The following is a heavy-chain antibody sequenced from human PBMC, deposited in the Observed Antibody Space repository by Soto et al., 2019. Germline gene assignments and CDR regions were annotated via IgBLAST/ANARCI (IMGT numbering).Heavy chain of an antibody. CDR3: VIEILPPYCSRDCYPYFDY. CDR2: ISFDGKNK. V-gene: IGHV3-30*01. Sequence: PGGSLRLSCAASGFTFSDYAMHWVRQAPGKGLEWVTVISFDGKNKYYSDSVKGRFTISRDDSKNTLYLQMNSLRTEDTAVYFCVIEILPPYCSRDCYPYFDYWGQGALVTVSS. D-gene: IGHD2-21*02. CDR1: GFTFSDYA. J-gene: IGHJ4*02.